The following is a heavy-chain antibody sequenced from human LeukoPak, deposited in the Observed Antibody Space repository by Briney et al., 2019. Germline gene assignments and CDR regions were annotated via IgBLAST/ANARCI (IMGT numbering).Heavy chain of an antibody. CDR3: ARDGILVAGTVDWFDP. D-gene: IGHD6-19*01. J-gene: IGHJ5*02. CDR1: GFTFSSYW. CDR2: INSDGSIT. Sequence: GGSLRLSCAASGFTFSSYWMHWVRQASGKGLVWVSRINSDGSITIYADSVKGRFTISRDNAKNTLYLQMNSLRVEDTAMYYCARDGILVAGTVDWFDPWGQGTLVTVSS. V-gene: IGHV3-74*01.